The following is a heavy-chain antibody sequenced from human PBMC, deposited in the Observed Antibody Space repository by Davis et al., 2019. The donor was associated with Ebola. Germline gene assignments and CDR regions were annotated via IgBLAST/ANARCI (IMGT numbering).Heavy chain of an antibody. J-gene: IGHJ4*02. CDR1: GGSVSSGSYY. Sequence: MPSETLSLTCTVSGGSVSSGSYYWSWIRQPPGKGLEWIGYIYYSGSTNYNPSLKSRVTISVDTSKNQFSLKLSSVTAADTAVYYCARENSVYYYDSSGYYVWGQGTLVTVSS. CDR3: ARENSVYYYDSSGYYV. CDR2: IYYSGST. V-gene: IGHV4-61*01. D-gene: IGHD3-22*01.